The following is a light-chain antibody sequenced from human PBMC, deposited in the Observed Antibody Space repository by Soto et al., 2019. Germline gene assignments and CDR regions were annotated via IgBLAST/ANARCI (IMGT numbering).Light chain of an antibody. CDR1: ESVIRN. V-gene: IGKV3-20*01. Sequence: EIVMTQSPATLSVSPGETATLSCRASESVIRNLAWYQQKPGQAPRLLIYDASSRAAGIPDRFSGSGSGTDFTLTISKLEPEDFAVYFCHQYHRSPRTFGQGTKVDIK. CDR2: DAS. CDR3: HQYHRSPRT. J-gene: IGKJ1*01.